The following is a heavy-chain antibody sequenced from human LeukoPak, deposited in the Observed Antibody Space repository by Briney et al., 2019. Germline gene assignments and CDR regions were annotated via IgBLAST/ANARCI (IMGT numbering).Heavy chain of an antibody. CDR2: IKQDGSEK. CDR1: GFTFSSYW. V-gene: IGHV3-7*03. D-gene: IGHD2-15*01. Sequence: PGGSLRLSCAASGFTFSSYWMSWVRQNPGKGLEWVANIKQDGSEKYYVDSVKGRFTISRDNAKNSLFLQMNSLRAEDTAVYYCARVLRYCSGGNCYSGGLGYMDVRGKGTTVTISS. CDR3: ARVLRYCSGGNCYSGGLGYMDV. J-gene: IGHJ6*03.